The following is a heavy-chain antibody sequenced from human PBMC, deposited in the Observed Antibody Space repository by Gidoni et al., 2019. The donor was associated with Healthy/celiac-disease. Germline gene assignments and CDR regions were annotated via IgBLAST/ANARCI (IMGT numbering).Heavy chain of an antibody. J-gene: IGHJ5*02. CDR2: INHSGST. CDR3: ARGYYDFWSGYPNWFDP. D-gene: IGHD3-3*01. V-gene: IGHV4-34*01. CDR1: GGSFSGYY. Sequence: QVQLQQWGAGLLKPSETLSLTCAVYGGSFSGYYWSWIRQPPGKGLEWIGEINHSGSTNYNPSLKSRVTISVDTSKNQFSLKLSSVTAADTAVYYCARGYYDFWSGYPNWFDPWGQGTLVTVSS.